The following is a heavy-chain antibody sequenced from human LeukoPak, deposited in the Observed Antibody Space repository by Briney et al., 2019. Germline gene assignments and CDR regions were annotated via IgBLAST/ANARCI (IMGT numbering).Heavy chain of an antibody. CDR3: ARAPITSPFYFDY. Sequence: GGSLRLSCTASGFAFAEHGMSWVRQVPGKGLEWLSGINWSGGSTGYADPLRGRFTISRDNAKTSLYLQMDSLRAEDTALYYCARAPITSPFYFDYWGQGTLVTVSS. CDR2: INWSGGST. V-gene: IGHV3-20*04. J-gene: IGHJ4*02. D-gene: IGHD2-2*01. CDR1: GFAFAEHG.